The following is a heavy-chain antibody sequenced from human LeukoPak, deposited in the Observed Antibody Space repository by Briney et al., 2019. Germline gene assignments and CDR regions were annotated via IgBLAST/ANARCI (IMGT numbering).Heavy chain of an antibody. Sequence: GASVKVSCKASGYTFTSYDINWVRQATGQGLVWMGWMNPNSGNTGYAQKFQGRVTMTRNTSISTAYMELSSLRSEDTAVYYCARMYSSSWTQYAFDIWGQGTMVTVSS. CDR1: GYTFTSYD. CDR3: ARMYSSSWTQYAFDI. CDR2: MNPNSGNT. V-gene: IGHV1-8*01. D-gene: IGHD6-13*01. J-gene: IGHJ3*02.